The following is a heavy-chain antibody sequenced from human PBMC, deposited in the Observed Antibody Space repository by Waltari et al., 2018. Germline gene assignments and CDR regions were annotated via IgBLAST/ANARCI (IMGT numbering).Heavy chain of an antibody. CDR1: GGSFSGYY. CDR3: ARVRLMVYAIRPYYFDY. CDR2: INHSGST. V-gene: IGHV4-34*01. Sequence: QVQLQQWGAGLLKPSETLSLTCAGYGGSFSGYYWSWIRQPPGKGLEWLGEINHSGSTNYNPALKSRVTISVDTSKNQFSLKLSSVTAADTAVYYCARVRLMVYAIRPYYFDYWGQGTLVTVSS. J-gene: IGHJ4*02. D-gene: IGHD2-8*01.